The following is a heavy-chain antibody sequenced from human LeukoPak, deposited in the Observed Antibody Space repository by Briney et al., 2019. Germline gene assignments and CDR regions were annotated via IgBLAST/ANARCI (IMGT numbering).Heavy chain of an antibody. CDR3: ARGGQRSGGYHY. Sequence: PSETLSLTCTVSGGSISSSSYYWGWIRQPPGKGLEWIGSIYYSGSTYYNPSLKSRVTISLDTSKNQFSLKLSSLTAADTAVYYCARGGQRSGGYHYWGQGTLVTVSS. D-gene: IGHD1-26*01. CDR2: IYYSGST. CDR1: GGSISSSSYY. V-gene: IGHV4-39*07. J-gene: IGHJ4*02.